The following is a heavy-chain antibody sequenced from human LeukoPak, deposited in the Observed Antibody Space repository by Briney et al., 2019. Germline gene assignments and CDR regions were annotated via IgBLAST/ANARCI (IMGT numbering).Heavy chain of an antibody. Sequence: GTSLRLSCAGSGYSFVEYAMHWVRQAPGKGLEWVSGINWKSDKIGYADSVKGRFTISRDNSKNSLYLQMNSLRVEDTALYYCAKDRYCTSSSCPIDYWGQGTMVTVSS. V-gene: IGHV3-9*01. CDR2: INWKSDKI. J-gene: IGHJ4*02. CDR3: AKDRYCTSSSCPIDY. D-gene: IGHD2-2*01. CDR1: GYSFVEYA.